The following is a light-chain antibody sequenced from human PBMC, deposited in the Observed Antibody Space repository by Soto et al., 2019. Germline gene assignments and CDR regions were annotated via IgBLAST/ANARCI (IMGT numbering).Light chain of an antibody. V-gene: IGKV3-20*01. CDR2: GAS. Sequence: EIVLTQSPGTLSLSPGERATLSCRASQSVSSSYLAWYQQKRGQAPRLLIYGASSRATGIPDRFSGSGSGKDLTLTLNRLKPEDSAVYSCQPYGSSPRTFGQGTKVEIK. J-gene: IGKJ1*01. CDR1: QSVSSSY. CDR3: QPYGSSPRT.